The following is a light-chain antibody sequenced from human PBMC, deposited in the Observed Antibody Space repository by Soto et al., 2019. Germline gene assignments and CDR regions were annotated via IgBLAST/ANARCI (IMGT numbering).Light chain of an antibody. V-gene: IGKV3-11*01. CDR3: QQRTRWPMT. Sequence: EIVLTQSPATLSVSPGERVTLSCRARQNLHSFLNLYQQRPGQAPRPLIYDGSKRPGGVPDRISGDGSGKDYTLTISSLAPEDFAVYYCQQRTRWPMTFGQGTRLEIK. CDR1: QNLHSF. J-gene: IGKJ5*01. CDR2: DGS.